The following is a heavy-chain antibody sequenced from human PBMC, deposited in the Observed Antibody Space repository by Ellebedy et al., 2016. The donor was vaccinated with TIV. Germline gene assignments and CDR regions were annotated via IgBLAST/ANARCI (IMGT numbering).Heavy chain of an antibody. J-gene: IGHJ4*02. CDR3: ARKTYGDYKGPFGY. V-gene: IGHV3-20*04. CDR2: INWNGGST. D-gene: IGHD4-17*01. Sequence: GESLKISCAASGFTFDDYGMSWVRQAPGKGLEWVSGINWNGGSTGYADSVKGRFTISRDNAKNSLYLQMNSLRAEDTALYYCARKTYGDYKGPFGYWGQGTLVTVSS. CDR1: GFTFDDYG.